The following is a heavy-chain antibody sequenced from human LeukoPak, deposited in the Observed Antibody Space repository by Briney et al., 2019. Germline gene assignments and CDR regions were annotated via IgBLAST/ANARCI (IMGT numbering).Heavy chain of an antibody. V-gene: IGHV3-23*01. CDR2: ISGSGGST. CDR1: GFTFSSYA. J-gene: IGHJ4*02. CDR3: ARDPGATPFDY. D-gene: IGHD1-26*01. Sequence: GGSLRLSCAASGFTFSSYAMSWVRQAPGKGLEWVSAISGSGGSTYYADSVKGRFTISRDNSKNTPYLQMNSLRAEDTAVYYCARDPGATPFDYWGQGTLVTVSS.